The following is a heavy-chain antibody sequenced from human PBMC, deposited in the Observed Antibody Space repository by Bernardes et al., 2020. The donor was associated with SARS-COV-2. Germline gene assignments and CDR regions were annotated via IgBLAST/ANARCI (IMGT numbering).Heavy chain of an antibody. CDR3: ARGASGVDMILVVIGFSYYFDS. CDR1: GGSLNDYS. Sequence: SETLSLTCAVYGGSLNDYSWSWIRQAPGKGLEWIGDITQSGSAKYNPSLGRRVTILLDTSKSQVSLKLSSVIAADTTVYYCARGASGVDMILVVIGFSYYFDSGGQGTPVTVSS. CDR2: ITQSGSA. V-gene: IGHV4-34*01. J-gene: IGHJ4*02. D-gene: IGHD3-22*01.